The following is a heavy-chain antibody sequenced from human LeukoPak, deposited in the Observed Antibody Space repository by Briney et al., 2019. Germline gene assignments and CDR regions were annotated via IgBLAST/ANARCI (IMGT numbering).Heavy chain of an antibody. V-gene: IGHV4-59*01. Sequence: PSETLSLTCTVSGGSISSYYWSWIRQPPGKGLEWIGYIYYSGSTNYNPSLKSRVTISVDTSKNQFSLKLSSVTAADTAVYYCARAAYYCSSTSCPLPWFDPWGQGTLVTVSS. CDR2: IYYSGST. D-gene: IGHD2-2*01. CDR1: GGSISSYY. CDR3: ARAAYYCSSTSCPLPWFDP. J-gene: IGHJ5*02.